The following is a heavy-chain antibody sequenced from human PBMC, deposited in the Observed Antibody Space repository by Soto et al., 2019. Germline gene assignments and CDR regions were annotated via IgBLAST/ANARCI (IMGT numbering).Heavy chain of an antibody. V-gene: IGHV3-23*01. CDR1: GFTFSSYA. Sequence: GGSLRLSCAASGFTFSSYAMSWVRQAPGKGLEWVSAISGSGGSTYYADSVKGRFTISRDNSKNTLYLQMNSLRAEDTAVYYCAKEWVHPDYGDYYYYYGMDVWGQGTTVTVSS. D-gene: IGHD4-17*01. J-gene: IGHJ6*02. CDR2: ISGSGGST. CDR3: AKEWVHPDYGDYYYYYGMDV.